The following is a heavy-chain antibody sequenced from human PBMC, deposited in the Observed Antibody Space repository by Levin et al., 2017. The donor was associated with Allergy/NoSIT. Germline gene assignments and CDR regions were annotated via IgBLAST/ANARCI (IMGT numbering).Heavy chain of an antibody. D-gene: IGHD3-10*01. CDR3: ARDNIGLPDAFDI. J-gene: IGHJ3*02. CDR2: ISWNSGSI. Sequence: LSLTCTASGFTFDDYAMHWVRQAPGKGLEWVSGISWNSGSIGYADSVKGRFTISRDNAKNSLYLQMNSLRTEDTALYYCARDNIGLPDAFDIWGQGTMVIVSS. CDR1: GFTFDDYA. V-gene: IGHV3-9*01.